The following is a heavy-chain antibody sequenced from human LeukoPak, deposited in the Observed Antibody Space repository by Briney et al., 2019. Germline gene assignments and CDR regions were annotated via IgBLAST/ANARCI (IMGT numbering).Heavy chain of an antibody. J-gene: IGHJ4*02. D-gene: IGHD3-10*01. CDR2: IYHSGST. V-gene: IGHV4-4*02. Sequence: PSGTLSLTGAVSGGSISSSNWWSWVRQPPGKGLEWIGEIYHSGSTNYNPSLKSRVTISVDKSKNQFSLKLSSVTAADTAVYYCARGPKGGRYYGSGRGYFDYWGQGTLVTVSS. CDR1: GGSISSSNW. CDR3: ARGPKGGRYYGSGRGYFDY.